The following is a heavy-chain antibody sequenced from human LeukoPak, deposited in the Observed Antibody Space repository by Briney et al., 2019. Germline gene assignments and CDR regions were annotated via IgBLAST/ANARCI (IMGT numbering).Heavy chain of an antibody. D-gene: IGHD2-2*01. CDR2: INTNTANP. V-gene: IGHV7-4-1*02. Sequence: GSVKVSCKASGYTLTSDGMNWVRQAPGQGLEWMGWINTNTANPTYAQGFTGRFVFSLDTSVNTAYLQISSLKAEDTAVYYCARALPGCDRTNCYGLDYWGQGTLVTVSS. CDR1: GYTLTSDG. J-gene: IGHJ4*02. CDR3: ARALPGCDRTNCYGLDY.